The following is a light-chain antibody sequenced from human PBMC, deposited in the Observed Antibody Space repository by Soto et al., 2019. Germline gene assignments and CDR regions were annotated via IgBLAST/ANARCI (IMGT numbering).Light chain of an antibody. J-gene: IGLJ1*01. Sequence: QSGLTQPPSASGSPGQSVAISCTGTSSDVGGYNYVSWYQQHPGKAPKLIIYEVNKRPSGVPDRFSGSKSGNTASLTVSGLQAEDEADYYCSSYAGSINVFGTGTKVTVL. V-gene: IGLV2-8*01. CDR3: SSYAGSINV. CDR2: EVN. CDR1: SSDVGGYNY.